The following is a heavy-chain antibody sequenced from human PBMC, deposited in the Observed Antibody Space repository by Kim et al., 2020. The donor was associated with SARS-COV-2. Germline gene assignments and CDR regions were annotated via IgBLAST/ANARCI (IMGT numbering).Heavy chain of an antibody. D-gene: IGHD5-18*01. CDR3: AKVVSSYGNLDY. Sequence: ADSAKGRLPISRDKSKNTLYLQMNSLRGEDTAVYYCAKVVSSYGNLDYWGQGTRVTVSS. V-gene: IGHV3-23*01. J-gene: IGHJ4*02.